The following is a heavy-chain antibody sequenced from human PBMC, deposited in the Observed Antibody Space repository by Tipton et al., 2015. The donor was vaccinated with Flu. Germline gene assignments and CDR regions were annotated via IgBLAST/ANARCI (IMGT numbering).Heavy chain of an antibody. CDR3: VSGGGDARTHNYFDF. Sequence: PGLVKPSETLSLNCAVSGVSITDLYWSWIRQPPGKTLEWLGYVFHTGRTNYNPSLRSRVTMSVDTSNNQFSLILSSVTAADTAVYYCVSGGGDARTHNYFDFWGQGKLVTVSS. J-gene: IGHJ4*02. CDR1: GVSITDLY. V-gene: IGHV4-59*11. D-gene: IGHD2-15*01. CDR2: VFHTGRT.